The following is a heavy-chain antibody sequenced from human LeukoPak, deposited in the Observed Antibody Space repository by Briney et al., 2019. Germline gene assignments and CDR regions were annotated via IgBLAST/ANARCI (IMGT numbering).Heavy chain of an antibody. CDR3: ARVSETVTMDY. D-gene: IGHD4-17*01. Sequence: SETLSLTCTVSGGSISSSSYYWGWIRQPPGKGLEWIGSIYYSGSTYYNPSLKSRVTISVDTSKNQFSLKLSSVTAADTAVYYCARVSETVTMDYWGQGTLVAVSS. CDR2: IYYSGST. CDR1: GGSISSSSYY. V-gene: IGHV4-39*07. J-gene: IGHJ4*02.